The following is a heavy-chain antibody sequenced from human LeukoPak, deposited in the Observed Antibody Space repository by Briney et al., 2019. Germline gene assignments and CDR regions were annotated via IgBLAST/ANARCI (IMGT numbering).Heavy chain of an antibody. J-gene: IGHJ4*02. CDR2: INHSGST. D-gene: IGHD6-13*01. CDR1: GGSFSGYY. CDR3: ARDRQIAAAGTRGLIDY. V-gene: IGHV4-34*01. Sequence: PSETLSLTCAVYGGSFSGYYWSWIRQPPGKGLEWIGEINHSGSTNYNPSLKSRVTISVDTSKNQFSLKLSSVTAADTAAYYCARDRQIAAAGTRGLIDYWGQGTLVTVSS.